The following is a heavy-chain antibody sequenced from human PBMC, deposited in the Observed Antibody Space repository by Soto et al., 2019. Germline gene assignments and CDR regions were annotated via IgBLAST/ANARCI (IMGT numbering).Heavy chain of an antibody. D-gene: IGHD6-19*01. V-gene: IGHV1-46*01. CDR2: INPSGGST. J-gene: IGHJ3*02. CDR1: GYTFTSYY. CDR3: ARDDPYSSGRRAFEI. Sequence: ASVNVSCKASGYTFTSYYMHSVRQAPGQGLELMGIINPSGGSTSYAQKFQGRVTMTRXXXXXXVXIXLXXXXSEXTAVYDCARDDPYSSGRRAFEIWGQGTMVTVSS.